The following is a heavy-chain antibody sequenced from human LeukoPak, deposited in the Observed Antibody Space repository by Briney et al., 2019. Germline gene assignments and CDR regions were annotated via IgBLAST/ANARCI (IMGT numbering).Heavy chain of an antibody. V-gene: IGHV1-8*01. J-gene: IGHJ5*01. D-gene: IGHD2-15*01. CDR3: TRRCGGSCRRGECGWCDW. CDR1: GYTFTSYD. CDR2: MTPNSGNT. Sequence: ASVKVSCKASGYTFTSYDINWVRQATGQGLEWMGWMTPNSGNTGCAQKFQGRVTMTRNTSISTAYRELSSVRSEDTAVYYCTRRCGGSCRRGECGWCDWWDQGLLVAVS.